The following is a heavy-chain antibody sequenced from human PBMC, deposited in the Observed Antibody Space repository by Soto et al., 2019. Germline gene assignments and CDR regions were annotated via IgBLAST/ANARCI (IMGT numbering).Heavy chain of an antibody. Sequence: QVQLVESGGGLVKPRGSLRLSCAASKFIFSEYYMSWIRQAPGKGLEWVSYISSGSSYTNYADSVKGRFTISRDNAKNSLYLQMKSLRAEDTAVYFCARQGACSSTSCPAYYYYYAMDVWDQGTTVTVSS. CDR3: ARQGACSSTSCPAYYYYYAMDV. V-gene: IGHV3-11*06. CDR1: KFIFSEYY. J-gene: IGHJ6*02. D-gene: IGHD2-2*01. CDR2: ISSGSSYT.